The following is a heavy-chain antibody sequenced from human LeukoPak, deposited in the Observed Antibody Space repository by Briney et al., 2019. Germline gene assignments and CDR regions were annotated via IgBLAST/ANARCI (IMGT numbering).Heavy chain of an antibody. D-gene: IGHD3-10*01. CDR1: GGSISSNSYY. Sequence: SETLSLTCTVSGGSISSNSYYWGWIRQPPGKGLKWIGSIYYSGSTYYNPSLKSRVTISVDTSKNQFSLKLSSVTAADTAVYYCARNRYYYGSGTYGVPNWFDPWGQGTLVTVSS. CDR3: ARNRYYYGSGTYGVPNWFDP. V-gene: IGHV4-39*01. J-gene: IGHJ5*02. CDR2: IYYSGST.